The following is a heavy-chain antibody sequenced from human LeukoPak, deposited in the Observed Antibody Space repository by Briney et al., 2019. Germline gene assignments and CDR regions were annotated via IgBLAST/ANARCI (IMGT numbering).Heavy chain of an antibody. Sequence: GGSLRLSCAASGFTFSSYAMSWVRQAPGKGLEWVSAISGSGGSTYYADSVKGRFTISRDNSKNTLYLQMNSLRAEDTAVYYCAVNYYDSSGPPLTSFDYRGQGTLVTVSS. J-gene: IGHJ4*02. CDR3: AVNYYDSSGPPLTSFDY. CDR1: GFTFSSYA. D-gene: IGHD3-22*01. V-gene: IGHV3-23*01. CDR2: ISGSGGST.